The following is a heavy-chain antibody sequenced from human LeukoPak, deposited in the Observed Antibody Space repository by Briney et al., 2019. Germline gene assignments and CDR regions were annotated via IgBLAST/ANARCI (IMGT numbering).Heavy chain of an antibody. V-gene: IGHV3-23*01. J-gene: IGHJ4*02. CDR2: ISGSGGST. D-gene: IGHD3-10*01. CDR3: AKVLLSRYGSGSQGYYFDY. CDR1: GFTFSTYA. Sequence: HPGGSLRLSCAASGFTFSTYAMSWVRQAPGKGLEWVSAISGSGGSTYYADSVKGRFTISRDNSRNTLYVQMNSLRAEDTAVYYCAKVLLSRYGSGSQGYYFDYWGQGTLVTVSS.